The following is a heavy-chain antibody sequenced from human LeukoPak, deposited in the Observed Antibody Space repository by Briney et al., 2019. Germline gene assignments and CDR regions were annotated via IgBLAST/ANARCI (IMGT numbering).Heavy chain of an antibody. D-gene: IGHD3-22*01. CDR1: GFTFSSYG. CDR2: ISGSGGSA. J-gene: IGHJ3*02. Sequence: GGSLRLSCAASGFTFSSYGMSWVRQAPGKGLEWVSAISGSGGSAYYADSAKGRFTISRDNSKNTLYLQMNSLRAEDTAVYYCAKDRFTMIVVVPDAFDIWGQGTMVTVSS. V-gene: IGHV3-23*01. CDR3: AKDRFTMIVVVPDAFDI.